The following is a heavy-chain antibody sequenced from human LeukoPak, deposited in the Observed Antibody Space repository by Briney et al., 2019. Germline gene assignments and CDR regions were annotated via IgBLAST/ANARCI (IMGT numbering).Heavy chain of an antibody. J-gene: IGHJ4*02. Sequence: SETLSLTCTVSGGSISSYYWSWIRQPAGKGLEWIGRIYTSGSTNYNPSLKSRVTISVDTSKNQFSLKLSSVTAADTAVYYCARARYVWGSYRPYYFDYWGQGTLVTVSS. D-gene: IGHD3-16*02. CDR2: IYTSGST. CDR3: ARARYVWGSYRPYYFDY. V-gene: IGHV4-4*07. CDR1: GGSISSYY.